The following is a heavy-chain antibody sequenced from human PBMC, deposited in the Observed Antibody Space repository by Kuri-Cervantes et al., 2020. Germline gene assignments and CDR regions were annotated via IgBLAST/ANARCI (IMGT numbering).Heavy chain of an antibody. J-gene: IGHJ4*02. CDR1: GGSFSGYY. CDR2: INPSGSP. V-gene: IGHV4-34*01. CDR3: ARASRGNYYDSRGGGIDY. D-gene: IGHD3-22*01. Sequence: SETLSLTCGVYGGSFSGYYWSWIRQSPGKGLEWIGGINPSGSPSYNPSLKSRVTVSINTSKNQFSLKLSSVTAADTALYYCARASRGNYYDSRGGGIDYWGQGTLVTVSS.